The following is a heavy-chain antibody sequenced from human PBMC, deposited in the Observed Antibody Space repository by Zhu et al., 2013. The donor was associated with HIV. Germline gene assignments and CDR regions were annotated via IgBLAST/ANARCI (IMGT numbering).Heavy chain of an antibody. CDR2: IYHSGST. CDR1: GGSISSSNW. CDR3: ARDQSGYSGYDYYYGMDV. V-gene: IGHV4-4*02. J-gene: IGHJ6*02. D-gene: IGHD5-12*01. Sequence: QVQLQESGPGLVKPSGTLSLTCAVSGGSISSSNWWSWVRQPPGKGLEWIGEIYHSGSTNYNPSLKSRVTISVDKSKNQFSLKLSSVTAADTAVYYCARDQSGYSGYDYYYGMDVWGQGATVTVSS.